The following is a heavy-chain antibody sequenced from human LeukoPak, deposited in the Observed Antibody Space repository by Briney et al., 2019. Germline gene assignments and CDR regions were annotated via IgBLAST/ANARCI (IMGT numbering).Heavy chain of an antibody. D-gene: IGHD1-7*01. CDR1: GFTFSNYG. CDR2: IRGSGGGT. J-gene: IGHJ4*02. Sequence: GGSLRLSCAASGFTFSNYGMSWVRQAPGKGLEWVSVIRGSGGGTYYADSVKGRFTISRDNSKNTVYLQMNSLRVEDTAVYYCARTIRGYWGQGTLVTVSS. V-gene: IGHV3-23*01. CDR3: ARTIRGY.